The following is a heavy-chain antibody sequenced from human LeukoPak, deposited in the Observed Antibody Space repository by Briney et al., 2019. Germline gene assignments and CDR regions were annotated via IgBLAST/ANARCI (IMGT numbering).Heavy chain of an antibody. D-gene: IGHD6-19*01. Sequence: GGSLRLSCAASGFTFSSYAMHWVREAPGKGLEWVAVIRYDGSNKYYADSVKGRFTISRDNSKNTLYLQMNSLRAEDTAVYYCAKGVAGSAYYMDVWGKGTTVTISS. CDR3: AKGVAGSAYYMDV. CDR1: GFTFSSYA. CDR2: IRYDGSNK. J-gene: IGHJ6*03. V-gene: IGHV3-30*02.